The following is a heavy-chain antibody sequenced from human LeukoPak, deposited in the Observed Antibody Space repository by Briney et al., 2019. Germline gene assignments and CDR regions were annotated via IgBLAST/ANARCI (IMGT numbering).Heavy chain of an antibody. V-gene: IGHV3-48*03. CDR1: GFTLSSYE. CDR3: ARELGVSRAFDI. Sequence: GGSLRLSCAASGFTLSSYEMNWVRQAPGKGLEWVSYISSSGSTIYYADSVKGRFTISRDNGKNSLYLQMNSLTAEDTAVYYCARELGVSRAFDIWGQGTMVTVSS. CDR2: ISSSGSTI. D-gene: IGHD6-6*01. J-gene: IGHJ3*02.